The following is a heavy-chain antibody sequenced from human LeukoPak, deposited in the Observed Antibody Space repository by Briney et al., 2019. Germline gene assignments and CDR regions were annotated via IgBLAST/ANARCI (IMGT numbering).Heavy chain of an antibody. Sequence: GGSLRLPCGTSGSTFCDSWMSWFRPAPGQGLGWVASIKDDGSDQYYLNSESSRFTISRDNAEDSLYLQLGDLRAEDTAVFYCARHLLRGQNFDYWGQGTLVTGSS. V-gene: IGHV3-7*01. J-gene: IGHJ4*02. CDR3: ARHLLRGQNFDY. CDR1: GSTFCDSW. CDR2: IKDDGSDQ.